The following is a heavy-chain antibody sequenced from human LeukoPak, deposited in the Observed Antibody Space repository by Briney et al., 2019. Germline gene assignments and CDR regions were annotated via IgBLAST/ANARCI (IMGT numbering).Heavy chain of an antibody. V-gene: IGHV4-38-2*02. J-gene: IGHJ4*02. CDR1: GYSISSGYY. CDR2: IYHSGST. D-gene: IGHD1-26*01. CDR3: ARDRYGSYTDY. Sequence: SETLSLTCTVSGYSISSGYYWGWIRQPPGKGLEWIGSIYHSGSTYYNPSLKSRVTISVDTSKNQFSLKLSSVTAADTAVYYCARDRYGSYTDYWGQGTLVTVSS.